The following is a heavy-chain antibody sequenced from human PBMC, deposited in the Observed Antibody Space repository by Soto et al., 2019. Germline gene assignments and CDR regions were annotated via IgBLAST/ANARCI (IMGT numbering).Heavy chain of an antibody. Sequence: GESLKISCTGFGYTFTTFWISWVRQMPGKGLEWMGRIDPRDSYVNYSPSFQGHVTISLDKSISTAYLQWGSLKASDTAMYYCARLFCSTTTCDSWFDPWGQGTLVTSPQ. CDR2: IDPRDSYV. D-gene: IGHD2-2*01. CDR1: GYTFTTFW. V-gene: IGHV5-10-1*01. J-gene: IGHJ5*02. CDR3: ARLFCSTTTCDSWFDP.